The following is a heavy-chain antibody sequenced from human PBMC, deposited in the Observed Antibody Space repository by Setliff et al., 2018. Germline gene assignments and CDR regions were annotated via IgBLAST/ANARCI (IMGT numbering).Heavy chain of an antibody. CDR2: MNPNSGNT. D-gene: IGHD3-3*01. J-gene: IGHJ6*02. V-gene: IGHV1-8*02. CDR3: ARDVPFWSGYYTGYYYYYGMDV. Sequence: ASVKVSCKASGYTFTSYDINWVRQATGQGLEWMGWMNPNSGNTGYAQKFQGRVTMTRNTSTSTAYMELSSLRSEDTAVYYCARDVPFWSGYYTGYYYYYGMDVWGQGTTVTVSS. CDR1: GYTFTSYD.